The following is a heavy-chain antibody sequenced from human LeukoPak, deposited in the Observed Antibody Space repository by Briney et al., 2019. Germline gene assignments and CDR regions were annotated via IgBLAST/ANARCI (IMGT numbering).Heavy chain of an antibody. V-gene: IGHV1-18*01. Sequence: ASVKVSCKASGYTFTSYGISWVRQAPGQGLEWVGWISAYNGNTNYAQKLQGRVIMTTDTSTSTAYMELRSLRSDDTAVYYCARDRPYDYVWGSPTDYWGQGTLVTVSS. CDR2: ISAYNGNT. J-gene: IGHJ4*02. D-gene: IGHD3-16*01. CDR3: ARDRPYDYVWGSPTDY. CDR1: GYTFTSYG.